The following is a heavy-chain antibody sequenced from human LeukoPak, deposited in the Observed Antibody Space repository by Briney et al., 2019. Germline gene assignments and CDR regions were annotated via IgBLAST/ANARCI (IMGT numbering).Heavy chain of an antibody. Sequence: GGSLRLSCAASGFTFSDYYMSWIRQAPGKGLEWVSYISSSGSTIYYADSVKGRFTISRDNAKISLYLQMNSLRAEDTAVYYCARGITYYYDSSGLLGYWGQGTLVTVSS. J-gene: IGHJ4*02. CDR2: ISSSGSTI. CDR3: ARGITYYYDSSGLLGY. V-gene: IGHV3-11*01. CDR1: GFTFSDYY. D-gene: IGHD3-22*01.